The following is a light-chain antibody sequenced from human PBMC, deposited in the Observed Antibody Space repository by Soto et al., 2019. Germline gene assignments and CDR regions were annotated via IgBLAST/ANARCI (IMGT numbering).Light chain of an antibody. Sequence: EIVLTQSPATLSLSPGEGATLSCRASQSVSNIYLAWYQQKPGQAPRLLMYGTSNRATGIPDRCIGSGSGTDFTRTISDLELEDFAVYYGEQFGRSPRTFGQGTKVEVK. CDR1: QSVSNIY. V-gene: IGKV3-20*01. CDR3: EQFGRSPRT. J-gene: IGKJ1*01. CDR2: GTS.